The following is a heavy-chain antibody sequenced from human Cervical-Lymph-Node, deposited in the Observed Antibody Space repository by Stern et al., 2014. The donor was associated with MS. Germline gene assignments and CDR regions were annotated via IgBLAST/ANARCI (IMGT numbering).Heavy chain of an antibody. J-gene: IGHJ4*02. CDR1: GFTVSRDY. Sequence: EVHLVESGGGVIQPGGSLRLSCTASGFTVSRDYMTWVRQDPGKGLEWVSLITNVGSTFYTDSVKGRFTISRDDSKNTVYLHMTSLRAEDTAMYYCARDTSSPERSDWWGQGTLVTVSS. CDR2: ITNVGST. V-gene: IGHV3-53*01. CDR3: ARDTSSPERSDW. D-gene: IGHD1-1*01.